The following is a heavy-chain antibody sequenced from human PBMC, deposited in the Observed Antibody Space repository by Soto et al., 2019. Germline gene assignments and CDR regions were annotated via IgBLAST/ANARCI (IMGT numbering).Heavy chain of an antibody. Sequence: ASVKVSCKASGYTFTSYGISWVRQAPGQGLEWMGWISAYNGNTNYAQKLQGRVTMTTDTSTSTAYMELRSLRSDDTAVYYCARYTSAYYDILTGLSDAFDIWGQGTMVTVSS. CDR1: GYTFTSYG. D-gene: IGHD3-9*01. J-gene: IGHJ3*02. V-gene: IGHV1-18*01. CDR3: ARYTSAYYDILTGLSDAFDI. CDR2: ISAYNGNT.